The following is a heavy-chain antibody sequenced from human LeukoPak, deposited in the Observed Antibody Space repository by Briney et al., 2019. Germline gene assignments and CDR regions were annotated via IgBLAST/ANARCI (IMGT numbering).Heavy chain of an antibody. CDR3: ARVVGWFGEAKGIFDY. D-gene: IGHD3-10*01. V-gene: IGHV3-7*01. CDR1: GFTFSSYW. CDR2: IKQDGSEK. Sequence: PGGSLRLSCAASGFTFSSYWMSWVRQAPGKGLEWVANIKQDGSEKYYVDSVKGRFTISRDNAKNSLYLQMNSLRAEDTAVYYCARVVGWFGEAKGIFDYWGQGTLVTVSS. J-gene: IGHJ4*02.